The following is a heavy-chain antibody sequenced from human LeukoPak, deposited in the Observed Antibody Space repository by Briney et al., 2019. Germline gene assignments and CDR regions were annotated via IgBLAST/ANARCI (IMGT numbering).Heavy chain of an antibody. CDR1: GASISGSGYY. J-gene: IGHJ6*03. CDR3: ARSPCQSSWYVGAASGDYYYMDV. V-gene: IGHV4-39*07. Sequence: PSETLSLTCTVSGASISGSGYYWGWIRQPPGKGLERNGRIYYSGRPYNNQSLNRRVTISVDTSKNHFSLKLSSVTAADTALYYCARSPCQSSWYVGAASGDYYYMDVWGKGTTVTVSS. CDR2: IYYSGRP. D-gene: IGHD6-13*01.